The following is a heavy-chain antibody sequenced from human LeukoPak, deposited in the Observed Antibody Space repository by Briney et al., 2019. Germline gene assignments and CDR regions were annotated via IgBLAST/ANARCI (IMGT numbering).Heavy chain of an antibody. CDR3: ARPAGYCSGSNCYAYFDS. J-gene: IGHJ4*02. V-gene: IGHV4-39*01. CDR2: GHYSGFT. D-gene: IGHD2-2*01. CDR1: GGSISSSSYY. Sequence: SETLSLTCTVSGGSISSSSYYWGWIRQPPGQGLEWIGSGHYSGFTYYNPPPKSRVTISIDTSKNQFSLKLSSVTAADTAVYYCARPAGYCSGSNCYAYFDSWGQGTLVTVSS.